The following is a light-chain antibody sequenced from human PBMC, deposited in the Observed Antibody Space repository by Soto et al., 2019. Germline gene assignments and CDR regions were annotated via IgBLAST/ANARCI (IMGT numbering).Light chain of an antibody. CDR1: LDIRSY. Sequence: DIQLTQSPSFLSASVGDRAAITCRASLDIRSYLAWYQQKPGKAPKLMIYEASTLQSGVPSRFSGSGSGTEFTLTISGLLPEDFATYHCQQLNTLPFTFGQGTRLEIK. CDR2: EAS. V-gene: IGKV1-9*01. J-gene: IGKJ5*01. CDR3: QQLNTLPFT.